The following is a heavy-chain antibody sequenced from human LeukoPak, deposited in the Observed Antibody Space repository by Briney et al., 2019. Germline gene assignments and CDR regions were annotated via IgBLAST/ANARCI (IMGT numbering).Heavy chain of an antibody. CDR2: ISSSSSYI. Sequence: GGSLRLSCAASGFTFSSYSMNWVRQAPGKGLEWVSSISSSSSYIYYADSVKGRFTISRDNSKNTLYLQMNSLRAEDTAVYYCAKDSQEVRFLEWLSYYYYYMDVWGKGTTVTVSS. CDR3: AKDSQEVRFLEWLSYYYYYMDV. V-gene: IGHV3-21*01. CDR1: GFTFSSYS. J-gene: IGHJ6*03. D-gene: IGHD3-3*01.